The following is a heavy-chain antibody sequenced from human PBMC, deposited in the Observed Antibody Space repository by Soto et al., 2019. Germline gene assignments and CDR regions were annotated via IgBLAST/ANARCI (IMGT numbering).Heavy chain of an antibody. CDR2: IIPIFGTA. J-gene: IGHJ6*01. D-gene: IGHD2-2*01. V-gene: IGHV1-69*12. CDR3: ASQLLVPSYFYCIDV. Sequence: QVQLVQSGAEVKKPGSSVKVSCKASGGTFSSYAISWVRQAPGQGLEWMGGIIPIFGTANYAQKFQGRVTMTAYEATSTAYMELSSLRSEDTAVYYCASQLLVPSYFYCIDVWGQGTTVTVSS. CDR1: GGTFSSYA.